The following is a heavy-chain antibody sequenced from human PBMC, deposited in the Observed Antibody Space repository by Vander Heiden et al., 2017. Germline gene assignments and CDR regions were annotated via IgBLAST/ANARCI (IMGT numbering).Heavy chain of an antibody. CDR1: CRSITTDNR. D-gene: IGHD2-15*01. J-gene: IGHJ5*02. CDR2: IHHSGST. V-gene: IGHV4-4*02. CDR3: ARGYCNGGSCYSWRNRFDP. Sequence: QVQPQASGPGLVKPSGTRPLTRVVFCRSITTDNRLPWVSQAPGKGLEWIEEIHHSGSTNYNPSLKSRVTISVDKSKNEFSMWLISVTAADTAVYFCARGYCNGGSCYSWRNRFDPWGQGTLVTVSS.